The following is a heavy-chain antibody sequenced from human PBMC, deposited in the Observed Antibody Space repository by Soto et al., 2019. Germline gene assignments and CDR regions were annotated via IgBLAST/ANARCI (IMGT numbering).Heavy chain of an antibody. D-gene: IGHD2-2*02. CDR3: ARGVRDCSSTSCYTYWFDP. Sequence: GGSLRLSCAASGFTVSSNYMSWVRQAPGKGLEWVSVIYSGGSTYYADSVKGRFTISRDNSKNTLYLQMNSLRAEDTAVYYCARGVRDCSSTSCYTYWFDPWGQGTPVTVSS. CDR1: GFTVSSNY. CDR2: IYSGGST. V-gene: IGHV3-53*01. J-gene: IGHJ5*02.